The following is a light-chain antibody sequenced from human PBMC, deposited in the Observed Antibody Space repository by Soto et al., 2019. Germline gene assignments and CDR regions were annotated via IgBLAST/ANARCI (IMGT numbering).Light chain of an antibody. CDR1: SSNIGAGYN. CDR2: GNS. V-gene: IGLV1-40*01. Sequence: QSVLTQPPSVSGAPGQRVTISCTGGSSNIGAGYNVHWYQQLPGTAPKLLIYGNSNRPSGVPDRFSGSKSGTSDSLAITGLQAEDEADYYCQSYDSSLSGWVFGGGTQLTVL. CDR3: QSYDSSLSGWV. J-gene: IGLJ7*01.